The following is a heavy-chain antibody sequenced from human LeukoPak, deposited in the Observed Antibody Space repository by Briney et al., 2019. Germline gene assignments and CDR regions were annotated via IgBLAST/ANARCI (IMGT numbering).Heavy chain of an antibody. Sequence: PGRSLRLSCAASGFTVSRNYMSWVRQAPGKGLEWVSLIYSGGTTYYADSVKGRFTISRDNSKNTLYLQMNSLRAEDTAVYYCARRAGGYSHPYDYWGQGILVTVSS. V-gene: IGHV3-53*01. D-gene: IGHD4-23*01. CDR2: IYSGGTT. J-gene: IGHJ4*02. CDR1: GFTVSRNY. CDR3: ARRAGGYSHPYDY.